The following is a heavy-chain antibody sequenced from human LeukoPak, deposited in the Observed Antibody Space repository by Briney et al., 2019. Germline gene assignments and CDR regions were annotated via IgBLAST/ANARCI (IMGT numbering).Heavy chain of an antibody. J-gene: IGHJ4*02. V-gene: IGHV3-7*01. Sequence: PGGSLRLSSTASGFTFGDYAMSWVRQAPGKGLEWVTTIKRDGTEKYYVDPVKGRFTISRDNTKNSLYLQMNSLRVEDTAVYYCARLLGDRTIYDYWGQGALVTVSS. CDR1: GFTFGDYA. CDR2: IKRDGTEK. CDR3: ARLLGDRTIYDY. D-gene: IGHD3-16*01.